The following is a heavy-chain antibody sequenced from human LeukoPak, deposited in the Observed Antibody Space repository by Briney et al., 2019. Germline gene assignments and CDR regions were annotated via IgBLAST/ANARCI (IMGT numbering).Heavy chain of an antibody. CDR1: GFTFSSYA. V-gene: IGHV3-23*01. Sequence: GGSLRLSCAASGFTFSSYAMSWVRQAPGKGLEWVSAISGSGGSTYYADSVKGRFTISRDNSKNTLYLQMNSLRVEDTAIYYCAKVSSSSASCNDHWGQGILVTVSS. CDR2: ISGSGGST. D-gene: IGHD2-2*01. CDR3: AKVSSSSASCNDH. J-gene: IGHJ4*02.